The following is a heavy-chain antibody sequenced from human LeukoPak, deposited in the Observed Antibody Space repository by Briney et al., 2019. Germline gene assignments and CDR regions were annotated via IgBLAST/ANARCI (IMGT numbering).Heavy chain of an antibody. CDR3: ARDVDSSSLMFDYYYYMDV. D-gene: IGHD6-13*01. J-gene: IGHJ6*03. CDR2: ISSSGSTI. Sequence: QPGGSLRLSCAASGFTFSSYEMNWVRQAPGKGLDWVSYISSSGSTIYYADSVKGRFTISRDNAKNSLYLQMNSLRAEDTAVYYCARDVDSSSLMFDYYYYMDVWGKGTTVTVSS. V-gene: IGHV3-48*03. CDR1: GFTFSSYE.